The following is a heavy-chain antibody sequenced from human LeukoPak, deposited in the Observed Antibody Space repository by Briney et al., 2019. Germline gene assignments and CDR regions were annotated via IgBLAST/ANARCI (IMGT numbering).Heavy chain of an antibody. CDR1: GFTFSTYW. CDR3: AKDVAWGRMDL. CDR2: INQDGSQK. V-gene: IGHV3-7*01. J-gene: IGHJ4*02. D-gene: IGHD3/OR15-3a*01. Sequence: GSLRLSCAASGFTFSTYWMSWVRQAPGKGLEWVAIINQDGSQKYYVDSVKGRFTISRDNAKNSLYLQMDSLRVEDTAVYHCAKDVAWGRMDLWGQGTLATVSS.